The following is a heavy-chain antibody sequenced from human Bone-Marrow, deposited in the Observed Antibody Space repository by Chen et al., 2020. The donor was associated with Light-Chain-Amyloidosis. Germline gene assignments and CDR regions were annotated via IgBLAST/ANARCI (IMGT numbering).Heavy chain of an antibody. CDR2: IKEDGSEK. CDR3: VRDRAVITTHEYFEH. D-gene: IGHD3-22*01. Sequence: EVQLVESGGGLVQPEGSLSLSCAASGFTFSSYWMTWVRQAPGKGLEWVANIKEDGSEKYYVDSVKGRFTISRDNAKNSLYLQMNSLRAEDTAVYYCVRDRAVITTHEYFEHWGQGTLVTVSS. J-gene: IGHJ1*01. CDR1: GFTFSSYW. V-gene: IGHV3-7*01.